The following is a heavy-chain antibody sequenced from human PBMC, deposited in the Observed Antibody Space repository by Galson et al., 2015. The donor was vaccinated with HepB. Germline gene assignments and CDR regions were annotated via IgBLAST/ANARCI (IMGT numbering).Heavy chain of an antibody. D-gene: IGHD7-27*01. Sequence: SVKVSCKASGDSFSNYAVNWVRQAPGQGLEWMGRIVPIVGRRDCAQRFQGRVTIIADKDTPTVYLDLRSLKSEDTAVYYCATCPLNSGADTAEYLQYWGQGTLLTVSS. CDR3: ATCPLNSGADTAEYLQY. CDR1: GDSFSNYA. V-gene: IGHV1-69*04. J-gene: IGHJ1*01. CDR2: IVPIVGRR.